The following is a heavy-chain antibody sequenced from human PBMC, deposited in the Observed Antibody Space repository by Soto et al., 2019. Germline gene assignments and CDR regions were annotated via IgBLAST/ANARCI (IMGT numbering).Heavy chain of an antibody. Sequence: SETLSLTCAVYGGSFSGYYWSWIRQPPGKGLEWIGEIHHSETTNYNPSLESRVTISIDKSKNQFSLKLSSVTAADTAVYYCAREGDSLGYYYYGMDVWGQGTTVTVSS. V-gene: IGHV4-34*01. D-gene: IGHD6-13*01. J-gene: IGHJ6*02. CDR1: GGSFSGYY. CDR2: IHHSETT. CDR3: AREGDSLGYYYYGMDV.